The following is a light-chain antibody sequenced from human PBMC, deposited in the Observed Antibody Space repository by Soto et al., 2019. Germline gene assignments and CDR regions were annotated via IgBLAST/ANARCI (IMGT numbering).Light chain of an antibody. CDR1: NSDVGSYNL. CDR2: EVN. CDR3: CSYAGYITFVV. Sequence: QSALTQPASVSGCPGQSITISCTGSNSDVGSYNLVSWYQQHPGKAPKVIIFEVNKRPSGVSNRFSGSKSGYTASLTISGLQAEDEADYYCCSYAGYITFVVFGGGTKLTVL. V-gene: IGLV2-23*02. J-gene: IGLJ2*01.